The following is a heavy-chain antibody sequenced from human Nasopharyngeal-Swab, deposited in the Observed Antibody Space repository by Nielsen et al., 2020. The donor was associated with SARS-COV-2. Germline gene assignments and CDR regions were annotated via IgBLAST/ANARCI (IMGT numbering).Heavy chain of an antibody. D-gene: IGHD5-12*01. CDR3: ARSRYSGYDFPYMDV. CDR1: GFTSSSYD. CDR2: IGTAGDT. J-gene: IGHJ6*03. V-gene: IGHV3-13*01. Sequence: GESLKISCAASGFTSSSYDMHWVRQATGKGLEWVSAIGTAGDTYYPGSVKGRFTISRENAKNSLYLQMNSLRAGDTAVYYCARSRYSGYDFPYMDVWGKGTTVTVSS.